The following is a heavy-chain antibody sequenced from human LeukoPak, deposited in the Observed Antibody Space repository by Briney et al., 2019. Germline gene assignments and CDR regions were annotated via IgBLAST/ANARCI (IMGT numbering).Heavy chain of an antibody. CDR1: GGSSSSSNW. CDR3: AISTAWRYYFDY. J-gene: IGHJ4*02. V-gene: IGHV4-4*02. Sequence: SGTLSLTCAVSGGSSSSSNWWSWVRQPPGKGLEWIGEIYHGGNTNYNPSLKSRVTISVDKSKNQFSLKLSSVTAADTAVYYCAISTAWRYYFDYWGQGTLVTVSS. D-gene: IGHD5-18*01. CDR2: IYHGGNT.